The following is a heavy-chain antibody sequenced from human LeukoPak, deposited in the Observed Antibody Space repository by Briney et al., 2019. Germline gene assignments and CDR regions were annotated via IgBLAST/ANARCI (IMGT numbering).Heavy chain of an antibody. Sequence: GGSLRLSCAASGFTFSSYWMSWVRQAPGKGLEWVANIKQDGSEKYYVDSVKGRFTISRDNAKNSLYLQMNSLRAEDTAVYYCARDLPVLRFLEWLPFDYWGQGTLVTVSS. CDR3: ARDLPVLRFLEWLPFDY. CDR2: IKQDGSEK. CDR1: GFTFSSYW. J-gene: IGHJ4*02. D-gene: IGHD3-3*01. V-gene: IGHV3-7*01.